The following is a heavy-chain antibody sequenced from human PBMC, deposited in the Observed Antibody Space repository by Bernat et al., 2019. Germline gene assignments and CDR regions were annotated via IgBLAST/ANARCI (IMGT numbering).Heavy chain of an antibody. CDR1: GFSLSTSGVG. J-gene: IGHJ3*02. V-gene: IGHV2-5*01. D-gene: IGHD2/OR15-2a*01. CDR3: ARLISTRTGRGNVFDM. CDR2: IYWHDDT. Sequence: QITLKESGPTLVKPTQTLTLTCTFSGFSLSTSGVGVGWIRPPPGKALEWLTLIYWHDDTRYTPSLQKSLTITKDTAKNLAVLKMTNIEPRDTDKNCCARLISTRTGRGNVFDMWGQGTKVTVSS.